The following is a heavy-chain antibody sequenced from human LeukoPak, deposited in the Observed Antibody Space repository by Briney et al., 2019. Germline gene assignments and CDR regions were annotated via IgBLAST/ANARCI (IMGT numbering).Heavy chain of an antibody. V-gene: IGHV4-34*01. CDR2: INHSGST. J-gene: IGHJ6*03. CDR1: GGSFSGYY. Sequence: SETLSLTCAVYGGSFSGYYWSWIRQPPGKGLEWIGEINHSGSTNYNPSLKSRVTISVDTSKNQFSLKLSSVTAADTAVYYCARRRYYYYYYYMDVWGKGTTVTISS. CDR3: ARRRYYYYYYYMDV. D-gene: IGHD3-9*01.